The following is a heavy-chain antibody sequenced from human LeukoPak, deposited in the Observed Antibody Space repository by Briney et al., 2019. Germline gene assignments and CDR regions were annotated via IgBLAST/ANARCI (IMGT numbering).Heavy chain of an antibody. V-gene: IGHV3-23*01. Sequence: PGGSLRLSCAASGFTFDDYGMSWVRQAPGKGLDWVSLISDSVGSTYYADSVKGRFTISRDNSKNTLYLQMNSLRAEDTAVYYCAKGGSSGWYHLDFWGQGTLVTVSS. CDR3: AKGGSSGWYHLDF. CDR2: ISDSVGST. CDR1: GFTFDDYG. J-gene: IGHJ4*02. D-gene: IGHD6-19*01.